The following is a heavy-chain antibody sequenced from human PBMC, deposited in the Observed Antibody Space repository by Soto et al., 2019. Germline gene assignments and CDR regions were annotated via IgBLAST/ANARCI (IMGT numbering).Heavy chain of an antibody. Sequence: GGSLRLSCAASGFTFSSYSMNWVRQAPGKGLEWVSYISSSSSTVYYADSVKGRFTISRDNAENSLYLQMNSLRDEDTAVYSCARDYSPVMNYSYYYGMDVWGQGTTVTGS. CDR2: ISSSSSTV. J-gene: IGHJ6*02. CDR3: ARDYSPVMNYSYYYGMDV. D-gene: IGHD3-16*01. CDR1: GFTFSSYS. V-gene: IGHV3-48*02.